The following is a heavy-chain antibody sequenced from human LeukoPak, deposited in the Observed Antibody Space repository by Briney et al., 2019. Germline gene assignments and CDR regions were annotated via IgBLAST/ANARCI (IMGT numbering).Heavy chain of an antibody. V-gene: IGHV3-7*01. Sequence: GGSLRLSCAASGFTFSRYWMSWVRQAPGKGLEWVANIKQDGSEKYYVDSVKGRFTISRDNAQNSLYLQMNSLRAEDTAVYYCARDKVLGATQLDYWGQGTLVTVSS. J-gene: IGHJ4*02. CDR2: IKQDGSEK. D-gene: IGHD1-26*01. CDR3: ARDKVLGATQLDY. CDR1: GFTFSRYW.